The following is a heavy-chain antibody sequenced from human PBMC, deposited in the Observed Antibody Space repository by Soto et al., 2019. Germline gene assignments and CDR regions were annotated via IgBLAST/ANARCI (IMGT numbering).Heavy chain of an antibody. D-gene: IGHD6-13*01. Sequence: QVQLQESGPGLVKPSQTLSLTGTVSGGSISSGGYYWSWIRQHPGKGLAWIGYIYYGGSTYYNPSLKSRFTISVVTSNNQFSLKLSSVTAADTAVYYCARPLGAAGSAFEICGQWTMVTVSS. CDR3: ARPLGAAGSAFEI. V-gene: IGHV4-31*03. CDR1: GGSISSGGYY. J-gene: IGHJ3*02. CDR2: IYYGGST.